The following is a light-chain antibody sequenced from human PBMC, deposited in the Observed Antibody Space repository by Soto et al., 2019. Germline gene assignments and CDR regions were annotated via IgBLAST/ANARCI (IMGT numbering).Light chain of an antibody. Sequence: QSVPTQPPSASGTPGQRVTISCSGSSSNIGSNPVNWYQQLPGTAPKLLIYNNNQRPSGVPDRFSGSKSGTSASLAISGLQSEDEADYYCAAWDDSLNGVVFGGGTKLTVL. CDR1: SSNIGSNP. V-gene: IGLV1-44*01. J-gene: IGLJ2*01. CDR2: NNN. CDR3: AAWDDSLNGVV.